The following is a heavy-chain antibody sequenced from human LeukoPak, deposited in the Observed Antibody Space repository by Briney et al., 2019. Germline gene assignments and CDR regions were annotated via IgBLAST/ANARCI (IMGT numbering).Heavy chain of an antibody. Sequence: PSETLSLTCAVYGGSFSGYYWSWIRQPPGKGLEWIGEINHSGSTNYNPSLKSRVTISVDTSKNQFSLKLSSVIAADTAVYYCARGGYDFWSGSPQDGMDVWGQGTTVTVSS. D-gene: IGHD3-3*01. V-gene: IGHV4-34*01. J-gene: IGHJ6*02. CDR1: GGSFSGYY. CDR2: INHSGST. CDR3: ARGGYDFWSGSPQDGMDV.